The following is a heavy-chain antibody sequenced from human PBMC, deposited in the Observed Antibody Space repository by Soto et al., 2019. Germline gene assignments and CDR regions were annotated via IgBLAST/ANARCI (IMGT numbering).Heavy chain of an antibody. V-gene: IGHV1-3*01. CDR1: GYTFTSYA. CDR3: ARARPGYSSSWPLFDY. Sequence: ASVKVSCKASGYTFTSYAMHWVRQAPGQRLEWMGWINAGNGNTKYSQKFQGRVTITRDTSASTAYMELSSLRSEDTAVYYCARARPGYSSSWPLFDYWGQGTLVTVSS. CDR2: INAGNGNT. J-gene: IGHJ4*02. D-gene: IGHD6-13*01.